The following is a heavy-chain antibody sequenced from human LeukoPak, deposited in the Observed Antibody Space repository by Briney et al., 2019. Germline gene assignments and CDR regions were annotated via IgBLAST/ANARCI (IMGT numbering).Heavy chain of an antibody. CDR1: GFTFSSYG. J-gene: IGHJ5*02. CDR3: AKQFVDV. Sequence: PGGSLRLSCAASGFTFSSYGMHWVRQAPGKGLEWVAVISYDGSNKYYADSVKGRFTISRDNSKNTLYLQMISLRAEDTAVYYCAKQFVDVWGQGTLVTVSS. CDR2: ISYDGSNK. V-gene: IGHV3-30*18. D-gene: IGHD5-24*01.